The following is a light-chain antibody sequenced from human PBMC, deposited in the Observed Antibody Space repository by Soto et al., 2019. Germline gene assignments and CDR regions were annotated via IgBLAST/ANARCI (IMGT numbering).Light chain of an antibody. J-gene: IGKJ1*01. Sequence: EIALTQSPATLSLSPGERASLSCRASQSVTNSLAWYQQKPGQAPRLLIYAASRRATGIPDRFSGSGSGTDFTLTISRLEPEDFAVYYCQQYGSSPWTFGQGTKVDI. CDR2: AAS. V-gene: IGKV3-20*01. CDR1: QSVTNS. CDR3: QQYGSSPWT.